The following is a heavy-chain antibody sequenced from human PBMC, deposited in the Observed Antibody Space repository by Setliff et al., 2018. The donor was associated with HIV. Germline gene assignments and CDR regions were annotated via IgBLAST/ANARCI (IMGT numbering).Heavy chain of an antibody. CDR1: RFPFSTYW. CDR3: AREVSWFFDL. V-gene: IGHV3-7*01. CDR2: IKLDGSEK. Sequence: PGESLKISCAASRFPFSTYWMSWVRQAPGKGLEWVANIKLDGSEKYYVDSVKGRFTISRDNAKNSLSLRMNGLRAEDTAVYYCAREVSWFFDLWGHGTLVTVSS. J-gene: IGHJ2*01.